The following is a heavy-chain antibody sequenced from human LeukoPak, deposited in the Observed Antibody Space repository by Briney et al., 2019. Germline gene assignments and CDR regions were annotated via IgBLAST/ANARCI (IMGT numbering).Heavy chain of an antibody. CDR1: GGSFSGYY. D-gene: IGHD5-12*01. J-gene: IGHJ6*02. CDR3: ARNIVVTNYYNYGMDV. V-gene: IGHV4-34*01. CDR2: IYHSGST. Sequence: SETLSLTCAVYGGSFSGYYWSWIRQPPGKGLEWIGEIYHSGSTNYNPSLKSRVTISVDKSKSQFSLKLSSVTAADTAVYYCARNIVVTNYYNYGMDVWGQGTTVT.